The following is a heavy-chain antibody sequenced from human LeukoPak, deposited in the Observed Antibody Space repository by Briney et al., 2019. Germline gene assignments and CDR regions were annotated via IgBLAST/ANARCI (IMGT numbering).Heavy chain of an antibody. D-gene: IGHD6-19*01. Sequence: HPGGSLRLSCAASGFTFSSYAMSWVRQAPGKGLEWVSAISGSGGSTYYADSVKGRFTISRDNSKNTLYLQMNSLRAEDTAVYYCAKELRPFAPGYSSGWDYFDYWGQGTLVTVSS. V-gene: IGHV3-23*01. CDR1: GFTFSSYA. CDR2: ISGSGGST. J-gene: IGHJ4*02. CDR3: AKELRPFAPGYSSGWDYFDY.